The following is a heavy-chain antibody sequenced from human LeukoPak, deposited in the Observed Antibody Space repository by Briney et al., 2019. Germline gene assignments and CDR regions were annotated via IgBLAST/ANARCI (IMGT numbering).Heavy chain of an antibody. CDR3: AGISGSYDNWFDP. V-gene: IGHV4-59*01. D-gene: IGHD1-26*01. CDR1: GGSISSYY. J-gene: IGHJ5*02. CDR2: IYYSGST. Sequence: ASETLSLTCTVSGGSISSYYWSWIRQPPGKGLEWIGYIYYSGSTNYNPSLKSRVTISVDTSKNQFSLKLSSVTAADTAVYYCAGISGSYDNWFDPWGQGTLVTVSS.